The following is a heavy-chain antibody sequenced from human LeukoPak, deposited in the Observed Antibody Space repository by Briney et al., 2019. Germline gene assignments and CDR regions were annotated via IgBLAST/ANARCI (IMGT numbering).Heavy chain of an antibody. V-gene: IGHV1-2*02. CDR2: IYPHSGGT. CDR1: GYTFTGYY. Sequence: ASVKVSCKASGYTFTGYYIHWVRQAPGQGLEWMGWIYPHSGGTDYAQKFQGRVTMTRDTSISTAYMELSRLRSDDTAMYYCARGVRGDYRPGELDYWGQGTLVTVSS. J-gene: IGHJ4*02. CDR3: ARGVRGDYRPGELDY. D-gene: IGHD4-11*01.